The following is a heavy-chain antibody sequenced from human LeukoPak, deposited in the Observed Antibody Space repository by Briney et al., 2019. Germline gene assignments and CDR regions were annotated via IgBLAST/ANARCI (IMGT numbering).Heavy chain of an antibody. V-gene: IGHV1-2*02. CDR3: ARLNEMTTVRFGDY. CDR1: GYTFSAYY. D-gene: IGHD5-24*01. Sequence: ASVKVSCTASGYTFSAYYMHWVRQAPGQGLEWMGWINPNSGGTNYAQKFQGRVTMTRDTSISTAYMELTRLRSDDTAVYYCARLNEMTTVRFGDYWGQGTLVTVSS. J-gene: IGHJ4*02. CDR2: INPNSGGT.